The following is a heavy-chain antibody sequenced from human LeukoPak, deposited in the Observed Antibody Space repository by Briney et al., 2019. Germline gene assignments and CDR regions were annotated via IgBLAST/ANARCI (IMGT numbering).Heavy chain of an antibody. D-gene: IGHD3-3*01. CDR2: IYPGDSDT. V-gene: IGHV5-51*01. J-gene: IGHJ4*02. CDR3: ARQITIFGVGKPPFDY. CDR1: GSRFTSYW. Sequence: PGESLQISCQGSGSRFTSYWIGWVRQMPGKGLEWMGIIYPGDSDTRYSPSFQGQVTISADKSISTAYLQWSSLKASDTAMYYCARQITIFGVGKPPFDYWGQGTLVTVSS.